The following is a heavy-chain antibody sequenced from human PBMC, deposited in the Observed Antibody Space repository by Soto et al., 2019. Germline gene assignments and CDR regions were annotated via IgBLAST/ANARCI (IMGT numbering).Heavy chain of an antibody. Sequence: QVQLVQSGAEVKKPGSSLKVSCKTSGVTFSTSGISWVRQGPGQGLEWMGGIIPLFGTPKYARKFQGRVSITADESATATYMELSGLRSGDTAVYYCARVSPSICGCGSCYRLDSYFDSWGQGSLVVVSS. CDR3: ARVSPSICGCGSCYRLDSYFDS. V-gene: IGHV1-69*01. D-gene: IGHD2-15*01. CDR1: GVTFSTSG. CDR2: IIPLFGTP. J-gene: IGHJ4*03.